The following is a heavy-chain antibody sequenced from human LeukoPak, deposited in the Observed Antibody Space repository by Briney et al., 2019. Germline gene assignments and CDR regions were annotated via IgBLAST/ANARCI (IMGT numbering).Heavy chain of an antibody. CDR3: ARRPYYDFWSGYSDAFDI. V-gene: IGHV5-51*01. CDR1: GYSFTSYW. J-gene: IGHJ3*02. Sequence: GESLKISCKGSGYSFTSYWIGWVRQMPGKGLEWMGIIYPGDSDTRYSPSFQGQVTISADKSISTAYLQWSSLKASDTAMYYCARRPYYDFWSGYSDAFDIWGQGTMVTVSS. CDR2: IYPGDSDT. D-gene: IGHD3-3*01.